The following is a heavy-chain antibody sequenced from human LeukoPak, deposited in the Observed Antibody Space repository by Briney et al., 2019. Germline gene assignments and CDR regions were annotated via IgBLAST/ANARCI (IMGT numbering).Heavy chain of an antibody. CDR3: XXXXXYYDSSGTDAFDI. CDR2: ISGTGGTT. CDR1: GFTFSSYA. V-gene: IGHV3-23*01. D-gene: IGHD3-22*01. Sequence: PGGSLRLSCAASGFTFSSYAMSWVRQAPGKGLEWALGISGTGGTTYYADFVKGRFTISRDNSKNTLYLQMNSLRAEDTAVYYXXXXXXYYDSSGTDAFDIWGQGTMVTVSS. J-gene: IGHJ3*02.